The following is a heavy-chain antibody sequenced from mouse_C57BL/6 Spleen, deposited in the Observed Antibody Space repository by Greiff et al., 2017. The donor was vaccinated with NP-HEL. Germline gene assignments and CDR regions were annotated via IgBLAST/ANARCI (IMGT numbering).Heavy chain of an antibody. CDR3: ARYYSNNEEDLDD. CDR2: IYPGDGDT. D-gene: IGHD2-5*01. J-gene: IGHJ4*01. CDR1: GYAFSSSW. Sequence: VQLVESGPELVKPGASVKISCKASGYAFSSSWMNWVQQRPGKGLEWIGRIYPGDGDTNYNGKFKGKATLTADKSSSTAYMQLSSLTSEDSAVYFCARYYSNNEEDLDDWGQGTSVTVAS. V-gene: IGHV1-82*01.